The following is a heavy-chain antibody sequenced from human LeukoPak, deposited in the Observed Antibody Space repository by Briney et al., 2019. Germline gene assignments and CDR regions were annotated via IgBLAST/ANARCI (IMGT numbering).Heavy chain of an antibody. Sequence: PGGSLRLSCAASGFTFSSYEMNWVRQAPGKGLEWVSYISSSGSTIYYADSVKGRFTISRDNAKNSLYLQMNSLGAEDTAVYYCARSVTTSMNWFDPWGQGTLVTVSS. D-gene: IGHD4-17*01. V-gene: IGHV3-48*03. J-gene: IGHJ5*02. CDR3: ARSVTTSMNWFDP. CDR1: GFTFSSYE. CDR2: ISSSGSTI.